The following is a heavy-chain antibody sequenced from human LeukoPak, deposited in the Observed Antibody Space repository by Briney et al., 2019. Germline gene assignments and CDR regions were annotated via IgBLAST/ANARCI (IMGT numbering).Heavy chain of an antibody. J-gene: IGHJ4*02. V-gene: IGHV3-30*03. Sequence: PGGSLRLSCAASGFTFSSYGMHWVRQAPGKGLEWVAVISYDGSNKYYADSVKGRFTISRDNAKNSLYLQMNSLRAEDTAVYYCARDETFGYSGYGFAPTRLFDYWGQGTLVTVSS. CDR1: GFTFSSYG. CDR2: ISYDGSNK. D-gene: IGHD5-12*01. CDR3: ARDETFGYSGYGFAPTRLFDY.